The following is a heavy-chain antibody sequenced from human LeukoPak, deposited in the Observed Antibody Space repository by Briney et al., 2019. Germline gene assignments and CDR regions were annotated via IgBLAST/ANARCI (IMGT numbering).Heavy chain of an antibody. D-gene: IGHD2-2*01. CDR3: ARVMPSGYMDV. CDR1: GGSISSSSYY. Sequence: SETLSLTCTVSGGSISSSSYYWGWIRQPPGKGLEWIGSIYYSGSTYYNPSLKSRVTISVDTSKNQFSLKLSSVTAADTAVYYCARVMPSGYMDVWGKGTTVTVSS. CDR2: IYYSGST. V-gene: IGHV4-39*07. J-gene: IGHJ6*03.